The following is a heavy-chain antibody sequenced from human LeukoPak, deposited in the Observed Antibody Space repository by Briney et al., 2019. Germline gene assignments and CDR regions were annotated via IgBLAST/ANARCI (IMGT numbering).Heavy chain of an antibody. CDR2: INPNSGGT. V-gene: IGHV1-2*06. J-gene: IGHJ3*02. CDR3: VAATVTTSDAFDI. Sequence: GASVKVSCKASGYTFTAYYMYWVRQAPGQGLECMGRINPNSGGTNYAQKFQGRVTMTRDTSISTAYMELSRLRSDDTAVYYCVAATVTTSDAFDIWGQGTMVTVSS. CDR1: GYTFTAYY. D-gene: IGHD4-17*01.